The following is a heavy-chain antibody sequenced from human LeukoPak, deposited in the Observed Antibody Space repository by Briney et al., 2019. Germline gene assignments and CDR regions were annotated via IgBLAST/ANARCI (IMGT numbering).Heavy chain of an antibody. CDR2: INPNSGGT. CDR3: ARGRGVMVRGVLDY. V-gene: IGHV1-2*02. Sequence: ASVKVSCKASGYTFTGYYMHWVRQAPGQGLEWMGWINPNSGGTNYAQKFQGRVTMTRDASISTAYMELSRLISDDTAVYYCARGRGVMVRGVLDYWGQGTLVTVSS. D-gene: IGHD3-10*01. J-gene: IGHJ4*02. CDR1: GYTFTGYY.